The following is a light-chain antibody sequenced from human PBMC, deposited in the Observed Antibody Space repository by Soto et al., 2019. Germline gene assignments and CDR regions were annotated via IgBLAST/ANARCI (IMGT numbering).Light chain of an antibody. CDR3: QQYQSYSLT. V-gene: IGKV1-5*01. Sequence: DIQMTQSPSPLSASVGDRVTITCRASQSISRSLAWYQQKSGKAPKLLLYDASSLESGAPSWFSGSGFGTEFTLTISGLQPDDFAPDDCQQYQSYSLTFGPGTTV. CDR2: DAS. CDR1: QSISRS. J-gene: IGKJ3*01.